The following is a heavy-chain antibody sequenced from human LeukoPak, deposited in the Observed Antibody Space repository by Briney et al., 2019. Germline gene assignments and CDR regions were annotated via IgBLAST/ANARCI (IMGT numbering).Heavy chain of an antibody. CDR2: IIPIFGTL. J-gene: IGHJ3*02. CDR3: ASPRGTYYYDRSDAFDI. Sequence: SVKVSCKXSGGTFSNYAISWVRQAPGQGLERMGRIIPIFGTLNYAQKFQGKVTITTDESTSTAYMELSSLRSEETAVYYCASPRGTYYYDRSDAFDIWGQGTLVIVSS. V-gene: IGHV1-69*05. CDR1: GGTFSNYA. D-gene: IGHD3-22*01.